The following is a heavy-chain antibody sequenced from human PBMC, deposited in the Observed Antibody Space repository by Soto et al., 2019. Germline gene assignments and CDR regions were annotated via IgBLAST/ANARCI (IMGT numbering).Heavy chain of an antibody. J-gene: IGHJ4*02. CDR1: GFSFGSHG. D-gene: IGHD2-8*01. V-gene: IGHV3-33*03. CDR3: AKDLGSSIAGYGVQPGHSDY. Sequence: PGGSLRLSCAASGFSFGSHGMHWVRQAPGKGLEWLAVIWYDGSHQYYADSVKGRFTISRDNSKNTVSLQMDSLRAEDTAVYYCAKDLGSSIAGYGVQPGHSDYWGQGTLLTVSS. CDR2: IWYDGSHQ.